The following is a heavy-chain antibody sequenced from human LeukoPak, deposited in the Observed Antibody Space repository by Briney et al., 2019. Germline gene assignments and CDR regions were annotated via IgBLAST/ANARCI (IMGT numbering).Heavy chain of an antibody. CDR3: AKPPRGLRYYFDY. J-gene: IGHJ4*02. Sequence: GGSLKLSCAASGFTFSSYAMSWVRQAPGKGLEWVSAISGSGGSTYYADSVKGRFTISRDNSKNTLYLQMNSLRAEDTAVYYCAKPPRGLRYYFDYWGQGTLVTVSS. CDR2: ISGSGGST. D-gene: IGHD4-17*01. V-gene: IGHV3-23*01. CDR1: GFTFSSYA.